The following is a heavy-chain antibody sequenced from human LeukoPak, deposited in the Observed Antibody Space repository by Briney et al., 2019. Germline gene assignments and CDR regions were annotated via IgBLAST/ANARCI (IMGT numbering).Heavy chain of an antibody. Sequence: GGSLRLSCAASGFTFSSYGMHWVRQAPGKGLEWVAFIRYDGSNKYYADSVKGRFTISRDNSKDTLYLQMNRLRAEDTAVYYCAKDLSGYCSGGSCYWGQGTLVTVSS. CDR2: IRYDGSNK. CDR1: GFTFSSYG. J-gene: IGHJ4*02. D-gene: IGHD2-15*01. CDR3: AKDLSGYCSGGSCY. V-gene: IGHV3-30*02.